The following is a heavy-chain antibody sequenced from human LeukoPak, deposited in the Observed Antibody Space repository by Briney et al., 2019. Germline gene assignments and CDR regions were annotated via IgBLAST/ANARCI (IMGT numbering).Heavy chain of an antibody. Sequence: GGSLRLSCAASAFTFSSYELNWVRQAPGKGLEWISYISSSGSIINYADSVKGRFPISRDNAKNSLYLQMNSLRAEDTAVYYCARGATRRSSGAFDIWGQGTMVTVSS. CDR3: ARGATRRSSGAFDI. V-gene: IGHV3-48*03. CDR1: AFTFSSYE. D-gene: IGHD6-6*01. CDR2: ISSSGSII. J-gene: IGHJ3*02.